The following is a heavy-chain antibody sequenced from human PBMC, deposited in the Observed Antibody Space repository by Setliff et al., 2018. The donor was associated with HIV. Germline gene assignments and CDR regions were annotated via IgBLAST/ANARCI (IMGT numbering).Heavy chain of an antibody. CDR1: GYTFTSYG. CDR3: ARDRFAVAGTYDYYGMDV. Sequence: ASVKASCKASGYTFTSYGISWVRQAPGQGLEWMGWISAYNGNTNYAQKLQGRVTMTTDTSTSTAYMELRSLRSDDTAVYYCARDRFAVAGTYDYYGMDVWGQGTTVTVSS. J-gene: IGHJ6*02. V-gene: IGHV1-18*01. CDR2: ISAYNGNT. D-gene: IGHD6-19*01.